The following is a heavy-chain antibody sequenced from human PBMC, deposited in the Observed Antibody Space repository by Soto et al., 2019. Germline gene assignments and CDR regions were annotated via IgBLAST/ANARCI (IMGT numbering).Heavy chain of an antibody. D-gene: IGHD2-21*02. V-gene: IGHV4-4*02. CDR3: ARGLSFRGDFDV. CDR1: GGSISSSSW. CDR2: IYHAGSP. J-gene: IGHJ3*01. Sequence: SETLSLTCDVSGGSISSSSWWTWVRQSPGKGLEWIGEIYHAGSPNYNPSFQSRVTILADKSKNHFSLRLTSVTAADTAIYYCARGLSFRGDFDVWGQGTTVTVSS.